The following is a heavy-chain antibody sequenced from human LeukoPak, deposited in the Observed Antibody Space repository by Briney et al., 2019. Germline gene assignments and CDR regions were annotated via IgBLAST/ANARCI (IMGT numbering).Heavy chain of an antibody. CDR3: ARDGYNLYYFDY. V-gene: IGHV3-21*01. CDR2: ISSSSSYI. CDR1: GFTFSSYS. Sequence: GGSLRLSCAASGFTFSSYSMNWVRQAPGKGLEWVSSISSSSSYIYYADSVKGRFTISRDNARNSLYLQTNSLRAEDRAVYYCARDGYNLYYFDYWGQGTLVTVSS. J-gene: IGHJ4*02. D-gene: IGHD5-24*01.